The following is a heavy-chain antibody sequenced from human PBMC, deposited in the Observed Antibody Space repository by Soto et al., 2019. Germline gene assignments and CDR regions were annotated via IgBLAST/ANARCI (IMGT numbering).Heavy chain of an antibody. Sequence: QVQLQESGPGQVRPSQTLSLTSTVSGGSISSGGYYWSWIRQYPGKGLEWVGYISYSGGTYYNPSLKNRLTMSVDPSKNQFSLNLSSVTAADTALYYCARSSQSWYFDLWGRGTLVTVSS. CDR3: ARSSQSWYFDL. CDR1: GGSISSGGYY. CDR2: ISYSGGT. D-gene: IGHD4-4*01. V-gene: IGHV4-31*03. J-gene: IGHJ2*01.